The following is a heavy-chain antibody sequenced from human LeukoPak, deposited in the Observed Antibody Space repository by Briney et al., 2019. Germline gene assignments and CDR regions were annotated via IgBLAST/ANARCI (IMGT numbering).Heavy chain of an antibody. CDR2: ISSDPNYI. D-gene: IGHD5-18*01. CDR1: GFTLSDYS. J-gene: IGHJ4*02. Sequence: PGGSLRLSCAASGFTLSDYSMNWVRQAPGKGLEWVSTISSDPNYIYYGASVRGRFTISGDNAENSLFLQMNSLRAEDTAVYYCARDLRYGVVLETDDRGNYWGQGTLVVVSS. V-gene: IGHV3-21*01. CDR3: ARDLRYGVVLETDDRGNY.